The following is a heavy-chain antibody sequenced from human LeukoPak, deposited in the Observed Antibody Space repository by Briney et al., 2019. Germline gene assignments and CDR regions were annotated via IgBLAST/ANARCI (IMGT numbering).Heavy chain of an antibody. CDR3: TKGWGDY. Sequence: GGSLRLSCTTSRFSFGEYAMSWFRQAPGKGLELVGFIRSEAYGGTTEYVASVKGRFTISRDDSESLAYLQMTSLKIEDTAVYYCTKGWGDYWGRGTLVTVSS. V-gene: IGHV3-49*03. D-gene: IGHD6-19*01. CDR2: IRSEAYGGTT. CDR1: RFSFGEYA. J-gene: IGHJ4*02.